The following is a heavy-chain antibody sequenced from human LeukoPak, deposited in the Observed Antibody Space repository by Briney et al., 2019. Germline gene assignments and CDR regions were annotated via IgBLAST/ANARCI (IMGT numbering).Heavy chain of an antibody. V-gene: IGHV3-53*01. CDR1: GFTVSGNY. J-gene: IGHJ4*02. Sequence: PGGSLRLSCAASGFTVSGNYMSWVRQAPGKGLEWVSVIYSGGSTYYADSVKGRFTISRDNSKNTLYLQMNSLRAEDTAVYYCARGEYYGSGSYSIWGQGTLVTVSS. CDR3: ARGEYYGSGSYSI. D-gene: IGHD3-10*01. CDR2: IYSGGST.